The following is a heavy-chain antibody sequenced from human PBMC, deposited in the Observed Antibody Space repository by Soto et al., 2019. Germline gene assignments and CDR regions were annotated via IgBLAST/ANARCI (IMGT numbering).Heavy chain of an antibody. J-gene: IGHJ2*01. D-gene: IGHD6-25*01. Sequence: EVQLLESGGSSVLPGGSLRLSCAASGFSFSPYPMSWVRQAPVKGLEWVSTIGTTGGDTYYPDFVKGRFTISRDDSKNTVYLQMSSLRDEDSAIYYCAKSRVASGRGYFDLWGRGTLVTVSS. V-gene: IGHV3-23*01. CDR3: AKSRVASGRGYFDL. CDR1: GFSFSPYP. CDR2: IGTTGGDT.